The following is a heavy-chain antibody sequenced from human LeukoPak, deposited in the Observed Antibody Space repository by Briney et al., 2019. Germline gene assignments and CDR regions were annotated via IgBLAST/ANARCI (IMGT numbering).Heavy chain of an antibody. CDR2: IGGSGSIT. CDR1: GFTFSSQA. J-gene: IGHJ4*02. CDR3: ASAGGGWYDY. D-gene: IGHD6-19*01. Sequence: PGASLRLSCAASGFTFSSQAMSWVRQAPGKGLEWVSVIGGSGSITYYRDSVKGRFTISRDNSKNTMYLQMNSLRAEDTAVYYCASAGGGWYDYWGQGTLVTVSS. V-gene: IGHV3-23*01.